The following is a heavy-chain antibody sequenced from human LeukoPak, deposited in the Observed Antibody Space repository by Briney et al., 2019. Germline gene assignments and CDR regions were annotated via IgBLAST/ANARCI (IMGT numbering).Heavy chain of an antibody. V-gene: IGHV1-24*01. CDR3: ATVLISSGWHDAFDI. J-gene: IGHJ3*02. CDR1: GYTLTELS. Sequence: ASVKVSCKVSGYTLTELSMHWVRQAPGKGLEWMGGFDPEDGETIYAQKFQGSVTMTEDTSTDTAYMELSSLRSEDTAVYYCATVLISSGWHDAFDIWGQGTMVTVSS. CDR2: FDPEDGET. D-gene: IGHD6-19*01.